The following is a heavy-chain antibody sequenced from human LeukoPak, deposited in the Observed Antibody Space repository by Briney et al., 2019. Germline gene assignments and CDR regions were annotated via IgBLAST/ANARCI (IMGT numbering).Heavy chain of an antibody. CDR3: ARHLDGYKSPTFDY. J-gene: IGHJ4*02. D-gene: IGHD5-24*01. CDR2: IYYSGST. Sequence: SETLSLTCTVSGGSISTYYWSWIRQPPGKGLEWIGYIYYSGSTNYNPSLKSRVSILLDTSKNQFSLRLSSVSAADTAVYYRARHLDGYKSPTFDYWGQGTLVTVSS. V-gene: IGHV4-59*08. CDR1: GGSISTYY.